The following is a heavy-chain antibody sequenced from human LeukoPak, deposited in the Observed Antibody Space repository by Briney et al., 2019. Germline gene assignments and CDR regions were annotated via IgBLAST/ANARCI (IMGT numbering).Heavy chain of an antibody. CDR1: GGSISSSGYY. V-gene: IGHV4-31*03. D-gene: IGHD6-13*01. Sequence: SETLSLTCTVSGGSISSSGYYWSWIRQHPGKGLEWIGYIYYSGITYSNPSLKSRVTISVDTSKNQFSLKLISVTAADTAVYYCARDRLAAAGYYFDYWGQGTLVTVSS. CDR3: ARDRLAAAGYYFDY. J-gene: IGHJ4*02. CDR2: IYYSGIT.